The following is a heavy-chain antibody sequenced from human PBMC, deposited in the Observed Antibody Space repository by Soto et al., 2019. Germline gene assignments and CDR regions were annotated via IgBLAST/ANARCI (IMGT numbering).Heavy chain of an antibody. CDR3: ARGVHYDSSGYYYFY. V-gene: IGHV1-69*13. CDR2: IIPIFGTA. D-gene: IGHD3-22*01. CDR1: GGTFSSYS. Sequence: SVKVSCKASGGTFSSYSIDWVLQAPGQGLEWMGGIIPIFGTANYAQKFQGRITITADESTSTAYMELRSLRSEDTAVYYCARGVHYDSSGYYYFYWGQGTLVTVSS. J-gene: IGHJ4*02.